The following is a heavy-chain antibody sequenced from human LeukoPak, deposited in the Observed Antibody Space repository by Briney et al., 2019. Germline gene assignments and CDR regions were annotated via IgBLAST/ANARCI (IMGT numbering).Heavy chain of an antibody. CDR3: VRHLSAGRPAFDI. V-gene: IGHV4-59*08. Sequence: SETLSLTCTVSGGSINSYYWSWIRQPPGKGLEWIGYIYYNGSTNYNPSLKSRLTISVDTSNNKFSLKLTSLTAADTAVYYCVRHLSAGRPAFDIWGQGTMVTVSS. J-gene: IGHJ3*02. CDR2: IYYNGST. D-gene: IGHD2-15*01. CDR1: GGSINSYY.